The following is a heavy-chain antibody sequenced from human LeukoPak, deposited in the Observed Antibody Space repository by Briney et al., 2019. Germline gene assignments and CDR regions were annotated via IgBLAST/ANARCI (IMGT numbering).Heavy chain of an antibody. J-gene: IGHJ4*02. CDR1: GFTFSHFG. CDR2: IWSDGTNK. V-gene: IGHV3-33*06. CDR3: AEDAQRGFDYSNSLEY. Sequence: PGGSMRLSCAASGFTFSHFGFHWVRQAPGKGLEWVAAIWSDGTNKYYGDSVKGRFIIQRDDSQKTVYLQMNRLRAEDTAIYYCAEDAQRGFDYSNSLEYWGQGSLVTVSS. D-gene: IGHD4-11*01.